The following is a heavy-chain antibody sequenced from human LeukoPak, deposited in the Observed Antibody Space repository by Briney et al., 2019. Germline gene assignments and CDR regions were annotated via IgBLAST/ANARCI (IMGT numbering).Heavy chain of an antibody. CDR1: GFTFNSHD. CDR3: ARGVAGSAFDY. D-gene: IGHD2-21*01. CDR2: IRYDGYKR. Sequence: GGCLRLSCGASGFTFNSHDMHWVRRAPGKGLEWVAFIRYDGYKRYYGDFGKGRFTISRDKSNNTLFLQMNSLRGDDTAVYYCARGVAGSAFDYWGQGTLVAVFS. J-gene: IGHJ4*02. V-gene: IGHV3-30*02.